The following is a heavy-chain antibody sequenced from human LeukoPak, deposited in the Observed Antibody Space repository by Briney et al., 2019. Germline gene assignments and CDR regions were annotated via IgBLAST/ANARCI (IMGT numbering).Heavy chain of an antibody. J-gene: IGHJ4*02. CDR2: ISSSSSYI. Sequence: GGSLRLSCAASGFTFSSYSMNWVRQAPGKGLEWVSSISSSSSYIYYADSVKGRFTISRDNSKNTLFLQVNSLRAEDTAVYYCAKDLSSSSPRRGVDYWGQGTLVTVSS. CDR3: AKDLSSSSPRRGVDY. D-gene: IGHD6-6*01. CDR1: GFTFSSYS. V-gene: IGHV3-21*04.